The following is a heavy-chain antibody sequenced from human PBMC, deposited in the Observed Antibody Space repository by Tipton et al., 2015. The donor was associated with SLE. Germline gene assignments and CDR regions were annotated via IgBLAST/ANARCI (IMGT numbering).Heavy chain of an antibody. D-gene: IGHD1-20*01. J-gene: IGHJ6*03. Sequence: PGLVKPSETLSLACAISGYSFRSGYYWSWIRQPPGKGLEWIGEINHSGSTNYNPSLKSRVTISVETSKSQFSLKVTSVTAADTAVYYCARGPYNWNPFYYYYMDVWGKGTTVTVSS. CDR2: INHSGST. CDR1: GYSFRSGYY. V-gene: IGHV4-38-2*01. CDR3: ARGPYNWNPFYYYYMDV.